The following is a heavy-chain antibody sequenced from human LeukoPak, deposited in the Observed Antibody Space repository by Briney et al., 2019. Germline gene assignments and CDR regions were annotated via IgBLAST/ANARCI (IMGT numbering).Heavy chain of an antibody. J-gene: IGHJ4*02. CDR1: EFTFSNYW. Sequence: GGSLRLSCAASEFTFSNYWMNWVRQAPGKGLVWVSLINGDGSYTNYADSVKGRFTISRDDAKNTPYLQMNSLRAEDTAVYYCVRRVNSGTYYYFDYWGQGTLVTVSS. D-gene: IGHD1-26*01. CDR3: VRRVNSGTYYYFDY. CDR2: INGDGSYT. V-gene: IGHV3-74*01.